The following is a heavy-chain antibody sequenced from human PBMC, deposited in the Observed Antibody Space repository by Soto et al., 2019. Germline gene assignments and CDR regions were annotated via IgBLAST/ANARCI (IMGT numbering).Heavy chain of an antibody. V-gene: IGHV1-3*01. CDR1: GYTFTSYG. Sequence: ASVKVSCKASGYTFTSYGIHWVRQAPGQRLEWMGWINAANGDTKYSPKFQGRVTITRDTSASTAYMELSSLRSEDTAVYYCVRRHVSASGIDWFDPWGQGTLVTVSS. CDR2: INAANGDT. CDR3: VRRHVSASGIDWFDP. J-gene: IGHJ5*02. D-gene: IGHD6-13*01.